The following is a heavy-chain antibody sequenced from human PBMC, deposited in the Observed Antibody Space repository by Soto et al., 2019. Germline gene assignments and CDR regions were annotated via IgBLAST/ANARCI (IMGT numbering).Heavy chain of an antibody. Sequence: SETLSLTCTVSGGSISSSSYYWGWIRQPPGKGLEWIGSIYYSGSTYYNPSLKSRVTISVDTSKNQFSLKLSSVTAADTAVYYCEKEGSYSHYYYYGMDVWGQGTTVTVSS. CDR2: IYYSGST. CDR3: EKEGSYSHYYYYGMDV. J-gene: IGHJ6*02. D-gene: IGHD1-26*01. CDR1: GGSISSSSYY. V-gene: IGHV4-39*01.